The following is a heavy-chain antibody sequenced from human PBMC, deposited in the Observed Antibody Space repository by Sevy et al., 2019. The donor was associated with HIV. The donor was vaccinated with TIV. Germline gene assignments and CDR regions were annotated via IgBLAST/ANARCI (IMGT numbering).Heavy chain of an antibody. CDR1: GFTFSSYA. D-gene: IGHD3-22*01. CDR2: ISYDGSNK. V-gene: IGHV3-30-3*01. CDR3: ARDKYYDSSGYPDY. Sequence: GGSLRLSCAASGFTFSSYAMHWVRQAPGKGLEWVAVISYDGSNKYCADSVKGRFTISRDNSKNTLYLQMNSLRAEDTAVYYCARDKYYDSSGYPDYWGQGTLVTVSS. J-gene: IGHJ4*02.